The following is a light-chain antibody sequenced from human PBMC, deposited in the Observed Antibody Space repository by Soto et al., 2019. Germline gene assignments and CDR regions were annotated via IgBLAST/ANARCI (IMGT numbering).Light chain of an antibody. J-gene: IGKJ5*01. CDR3: QQYDDWPWT. CDR1: QSVSSY. V-gene: IGKV3-11*01. CDR2: DAS. Sequence: EIVLTQSPATLSLSPGERATLSCRASQSVSSYLAWYQQKPGQAPRLLIYDASNRATGIPARFSGSGSGTEFILTISSLQSEDFAFYYCQQYDDWPWTFGQGTRLEI.